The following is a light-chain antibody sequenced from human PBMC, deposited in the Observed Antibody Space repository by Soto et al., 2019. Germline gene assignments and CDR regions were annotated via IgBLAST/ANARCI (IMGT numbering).Light chain of an antibody. CDR1: QSISSW. Sequence: DIQMTQSPSTLSAAVGDRVTITCRASQSISSWLAWYPQKPGKAPKLLIYDASILESGVPSRFSGSGYGTEFPLTISSLQPDDFATYYCQQYNSYSETFGQGTKVEIK. CDR3: QQYNSYSET. J-gene: IGKJ1*01. CDR2: DAS. V-gene: IGKV1-5*01.